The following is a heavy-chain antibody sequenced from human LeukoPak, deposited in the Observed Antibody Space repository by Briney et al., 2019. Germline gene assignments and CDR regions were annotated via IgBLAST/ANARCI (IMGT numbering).Heavy chain of an antibody. CDR2: IRYDGSNK. Sequence: GGSLRLSCAASGFTFSSYGMHWVRQAPGKGLEWVAFIRYDGSNKYYADSVKGRFTISRDNSKNTLYLQMNSLRAEDTAVYYCANLREGHLSEEWLLILGAFDIWGQGTMVTVSS. CDR3: ANLREGHLSEEWLLILGAFDI. J-gene: IGHJ3*02. CDR1: GFTFSSYG. D-gene: IGHD3-3*01. V-gene: IGHV3-30*02.